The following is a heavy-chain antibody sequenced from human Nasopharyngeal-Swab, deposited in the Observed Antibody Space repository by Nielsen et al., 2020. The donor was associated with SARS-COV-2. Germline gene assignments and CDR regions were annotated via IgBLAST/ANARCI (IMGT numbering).Heavy chain of an antibody. CDR2: IYYSGST. J-gene: IGHJ6*03. CDR3: AKDSEYCSSTSCYMYYYYYYMDV. D-gene: IGHD2-2*02. V-gene: IGHV4-59*01. CDR1: GGSISSYY. Sequence: GSLRLSCTVSGGSISSYYWSWIRQPPGKGLEWIGYIYYSGSTNYNPSLKSRVTISVDTSKNQFSLKLSSVTAADTAVYYCAKDSEYCSSTSCYMYYYYYYMDVWGKGTTVTVSS.